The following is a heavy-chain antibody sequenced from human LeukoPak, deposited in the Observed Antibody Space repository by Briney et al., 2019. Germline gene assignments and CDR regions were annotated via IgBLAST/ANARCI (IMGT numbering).Heavy chain of an antibody. CDR1: GGSFSGYY. CDR3: ARSRIAAAGSPLEY. Sequence: ETLSLTCAVYGGSFSGYYWSWIRQPPGKGLEWIGEINHSGSTNYNPSLKSRVTISVDTSKNQFSLKLSSVTAADTAVYYCARSRIAAAGSPLEYWGQGTLVTVSS. D-gene: IGHD6-13*01. CDR2: INHSGST. V-gene: IGHV4-34*01. J-gene: IGHJ4*02.